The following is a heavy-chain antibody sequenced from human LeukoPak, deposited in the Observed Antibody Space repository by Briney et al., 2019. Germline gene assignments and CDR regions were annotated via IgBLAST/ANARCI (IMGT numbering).Heavy chain of an antibody. CDR1: GFTFSRYW. J-gene: IGHJ6*03. D-gene: IGHD5-18*01. V-gene: IGHV3-7*04. CDR2: IKQDGSEK. CDR3: ARAGMETDPLDYYYYMDV. Sequence: GGSLRLSCAASGFTFSRYWMTWVRQAPGKGLEWVAKIKQDGSEKYYVDSVKGRVTISRDNAKNSLYLQMNSLRAEDTAVYYCARAGMETDPLDYYYYMDVWGKGTTVTVSS.